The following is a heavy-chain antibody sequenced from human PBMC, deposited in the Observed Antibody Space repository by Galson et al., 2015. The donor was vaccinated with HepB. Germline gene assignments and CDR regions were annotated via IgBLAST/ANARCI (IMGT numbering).Heavy chain of an antibody. CDR2: ISSNGGST. Sequence: SLRLSCAASGFTFSNYAMHWVRQAPGKGLEYVSAISSNGGSTYYADSVKVRFTISRDNSKNTQYLQMSSLRAEDTAVYYCVKTGYYGSGHFDYWGQGTLVTVSS. D-gene: IGHD3-10*01. V-gene: IGHV3-64D*06. CDR1: GFTFSNYA. J-gene: IGHJ4*02. CDR3: VKTGYYGSGHFDY.